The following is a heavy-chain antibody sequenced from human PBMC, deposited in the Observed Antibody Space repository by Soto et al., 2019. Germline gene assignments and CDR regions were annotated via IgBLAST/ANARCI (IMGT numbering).Heavy chain of an antibody. Sequence: ASVNVSCKASGYTFTSYGISWVRQAPGQGLEWMGWISAYNGNTNYAQKLQGRVTMTTDTSTSTAYMELRSLRSDDTAVYYCARDVYATKYCSGGSCYVDYWGQGTLVTVSS. CDR3: ARDVYATKYCSGGSCYVDY. V-gene: IGHV1-18*01. CDR2: ISAYNGNT. J-gene: IGHJ4*02. CDR1: GYTFTSYG. D-gene: IGHD2-15*01.